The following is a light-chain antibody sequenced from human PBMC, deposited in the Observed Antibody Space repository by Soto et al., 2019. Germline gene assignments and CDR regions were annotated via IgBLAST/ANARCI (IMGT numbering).Light chain of an antibody. V-gene: IGKV1-12*01. Sequence: DLQMTQSPSSVSASVGDRVTITCRASQGIRSWLAWYQQKPGKAPKLLIYAASSLQNGVPLRFSGSGYGTDFTLTISSLQPEDFATYYCQQANTFPHTFGQGTKVEIK. CDR1: QGIRSW. CDR2: AAS. CDR3: QQANTFPHT. J-gene: IGKJ2*01.